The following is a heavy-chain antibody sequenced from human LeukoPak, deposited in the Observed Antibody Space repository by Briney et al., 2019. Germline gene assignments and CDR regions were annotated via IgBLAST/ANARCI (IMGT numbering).Heavy chain of an antibody. CDR2: HSHSGSA. CDR1: GASINSDTYY. J-gene: IGHJ4*02. CDR3: ARYQTGTMFAV. Sequence: SETLSLTCTVSGASINSDTYYWGWIRQPPGKALEWIGTHSHSGSAYYNPSLRSRITMSLDTSENQLSLKLYSVTAADTAIYYCARYQTGTMFAVWGQGTLVTISS. D-gene: IGHD1/OR15-1a*01. V-gene: IGHV4-39*07.